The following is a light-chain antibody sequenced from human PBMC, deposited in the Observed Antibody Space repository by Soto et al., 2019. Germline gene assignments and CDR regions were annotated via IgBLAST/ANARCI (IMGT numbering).Light chain of an antibody. J-gene: IGKJ1*01. Sequence: EMAVTQSPATLSVSPGERATLSCRASQSVSSYLAWYQQKPGQAPRLLIYDASNRATGIPARFSGSGSGTDFTLTISSLEPEDFAVYYCQQRSNWPWTFGQGTKVDIK. CDR1: QSVSSY. V-gene: IGKV3-11*01. CDR2: DAS. CDR3: QQRSNWPWT.